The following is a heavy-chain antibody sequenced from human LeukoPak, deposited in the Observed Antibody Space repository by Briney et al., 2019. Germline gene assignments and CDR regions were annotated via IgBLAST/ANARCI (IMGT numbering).Heavy chain of an antibody. CDR3: ARERVSSH. D-gene: IGHD5/OR15-5a*01. V-gene: IGHV3-21*04. J-gene: IGHJ4*02. CDR2: ISDSSNYI. CDR1: GFTFSSYN. Sequence: GGSLRLSCAASGFTFSSYNMNWVRQAPGKGLEWVSCISDSSNYIYYADSVRGRFTISRDNAKNSLYLQMNSLRAEDTAVYYCARERVSSHWGQGTLVTVSS.